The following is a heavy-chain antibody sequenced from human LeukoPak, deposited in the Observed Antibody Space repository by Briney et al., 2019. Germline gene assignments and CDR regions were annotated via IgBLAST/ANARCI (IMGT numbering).Heavy chain of an antibody. CDR2: ISTSGRAI. D-gene: IGHD3-22*01. Sequence: SGGPLRLSCAASGFTFSNYNMNWVRQAPGKGLEWVSYISTSGRAIFYADSVKGRFTISRDNAKNSLFLQMNSLRDEDTAVYYCARVPLYDRSGYYFDYWGLGTLVTVSS. CDR1: GFTFSNYN. CDR3: ARVPLYDRSGYYFDY. J-gene: IGHJ4*02. V-gene: IGHV3-48*02.